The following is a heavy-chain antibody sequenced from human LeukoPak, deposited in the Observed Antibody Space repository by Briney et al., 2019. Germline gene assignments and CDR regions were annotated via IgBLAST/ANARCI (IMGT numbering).Heavy chain of an antibody. D-gene: IGHD1-26*01. J-gene: IGHJ4*02. CDR2: ISSSGSTI. V-gene: IGHV3-11*01. CDR3: ARGRRELHDSFDFDY. Sequence: SGGSLRLSCAASGFTFSDYYMSWIRQAPGKGLEWVSYISSSGSTIYYADSVKGRFTISRDNAKNSLYLQMNSLRAEDTAVYYCARGRRELHDSFDFDYWGQGTLVTVSS. CDR1: GFTFSDYY.